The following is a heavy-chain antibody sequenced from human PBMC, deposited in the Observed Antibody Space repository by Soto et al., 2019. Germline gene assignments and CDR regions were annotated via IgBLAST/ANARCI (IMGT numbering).Heavy chain of an antibody. Sequence: QGQLLQSGAEVKKPGASVKVSCKTSGYSFTDYKLHCVRQAPGQGLEWMGWVDPNGGGSNSAQKVQGSVTMTWDTSITTAYLDLTRLTTNDTATYFCATWVDYGDLAGFAFRGQGTLVTVSS. CDR3: ATWVDYGDLAGFAF. CDR2: VDPNGGGS. V-gene: IGHV1-2*04. D-gene: IGHD4-17*01. J-gene: IGHJ4*02. CDR1: GYSFTDYK.